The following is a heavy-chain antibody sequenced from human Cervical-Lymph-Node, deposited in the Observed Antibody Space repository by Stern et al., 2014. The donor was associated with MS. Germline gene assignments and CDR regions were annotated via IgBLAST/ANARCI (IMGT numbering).Heavy chain of an antibody. V-gene: IGHV4-39*01. CDR3: AKHACTGAACPFDL. CDR2: VYYSGAT. D-gene: IGHD2-8*02. CDR1: GDSISSYTHY. Sequence: QLQLQESGPGLVKPSETLSLTCAVSGDSISSYTHYWAWIRQPPGKGLEWIGSVYYSGATYYNPSLKSPVTISVDTSKNPFSRGLTSVTAADTAVYYCAKHACTGAACPFDLWGQGTLVTVSS. J-gene: IGHJ4*02.